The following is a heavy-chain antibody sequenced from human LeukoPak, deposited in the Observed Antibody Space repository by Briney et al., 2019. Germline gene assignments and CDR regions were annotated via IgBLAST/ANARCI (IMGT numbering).Heavy chain of an antibody. CDR3: ARSWSWEQPDFDY. Sequence: GGSLRLSCAASGFTFNSYWMTWVRQAPGKGLEWVANIREDGSEKYYVDSVKGRFTISRDNAKSSLYLQMNSLRAEDTAVYYCARSWSWEQPDFDYWGQGTLVTVSS. D-gene: IGHD1/OR15-1a*01. J-gene: IGHJ4*02. CDR1: GFTFNSYW. V-gene: IGHV3-7*01. CDR2: IREDGSEK.